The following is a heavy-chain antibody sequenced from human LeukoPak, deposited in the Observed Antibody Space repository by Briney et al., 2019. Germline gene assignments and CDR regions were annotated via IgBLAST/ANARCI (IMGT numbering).Heavy chain of an antibody. CDR3: ARQNDILTGYFRFDP. D-gene: IGHD3-9*01. CDR1: GGSFSGYY. Sequence: PSETLSLTCAVYGGSFSGYYWSWIRQPPGKGLEWIGEINHSGSTNYNPSLKSRVTISVDTSKNQFSLKLSSVTAADTAVYYCARQNDILTGYFRFDPWGQGTLVTVSP. V-gene: IGHV4-34*01. J-gene: IGHJ5*02. CDR2: INHSGST.